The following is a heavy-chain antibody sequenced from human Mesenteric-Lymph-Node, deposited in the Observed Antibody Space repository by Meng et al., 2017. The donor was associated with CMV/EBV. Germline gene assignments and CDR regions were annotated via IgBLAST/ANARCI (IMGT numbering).Heavy chain of an antibody. CDR2: ISGSGGST. V-gene: IGHV3-23*01. D-gene: IGHD2-2*01. J-gene: IGHJ4*02. CDR3: TTDRADIVVVPFDY. CDR1: GFTFSSYA. Sequence: GESLKISCAASGFTFSSYAMSWVRQAPGKGLEWVSAISGSGGSTYYADSVKGRFTISRDNSKNTLYLQMNSLRAEDTAVYYCTTDRADIVVVPFDYWGQGTLVTVSS.